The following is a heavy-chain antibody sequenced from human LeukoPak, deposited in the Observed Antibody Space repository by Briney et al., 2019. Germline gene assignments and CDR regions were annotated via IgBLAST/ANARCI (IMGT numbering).Heavy chain of an antibody. CDR1: GYTLTELS. CDR2: FDPEDGET. Sequence: ASVKVSCKVSGYTLTELSMHWVRQAPGKGLEWMGGFDPEDGETIYAQKFLGRVTMTEDTSTDTAYMELSSLRSEDTAVYYCATDLSSGYHGGHDYWGQGTLVTVSS. J-gene: IGHJ4*02. D-gene: IGHD3-22*01. CDR3: ATDLSSGYHGGHDY. V-gene: IGHV1-24*01.